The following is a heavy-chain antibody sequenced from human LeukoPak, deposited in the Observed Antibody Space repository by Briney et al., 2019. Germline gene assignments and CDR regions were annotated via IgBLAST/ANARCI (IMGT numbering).Heavy chain of an antibody. V-gene: IGHV3-64*01. CDR1: GFTFSSYA. CDR3: ARDGPQLWFDY. J-gene: IGHJ4*02. CDR2: ISSNGGST. Sequence: GGSLRLSCAASGFTFSSYAMHWVRQAPGKGLEYVSAISSNGGSTYYANSVKGRFTISRDNSKNTLYLQMGSLRAEDMAVYYCARDGPQLWFDYWGQGTLVTVSS. D-gene: IGHD5-18*01.